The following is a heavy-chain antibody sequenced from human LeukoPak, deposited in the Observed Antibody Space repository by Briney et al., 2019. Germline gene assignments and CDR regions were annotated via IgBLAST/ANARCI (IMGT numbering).Heavy chain of an antibody. CDR2: INWNSGDK. J-gene: IGHJ4*02. Sequence: GGSLRLSCAGSGFTFDDYALHWVREAPGKGLEWAAGINWNSGDKESADSVKGRFTISRDNAKKSLVLQMNSLRAEDTALYYCVKGPQPGIGAPTYFDAWGQGTLLTVSS. CDR3: VKGPQPGIGAPTYFDA. CDR1: GFTFDDYA. V-gene: IGHV3-9*01. D-gene: IGHD1-26*01.